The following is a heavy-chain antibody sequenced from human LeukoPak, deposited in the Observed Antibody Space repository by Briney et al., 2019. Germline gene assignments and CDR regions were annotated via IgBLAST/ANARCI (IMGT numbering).Heavy chain of an antibody. CDR2: FGT. V-gene: IGHV1-24*01. D-gene: IGHD1-26*01. CDR1: GYTLTELS. CDR3: ATDLRRVGATKMKY. J-gene: IGHJ4*02. Sequence: ASVKVSCKVSGYTLTELSMHWVRQAPGQGLECMGGFGTIYAQKLQGRVTMTGDTSTDTAYMELSSLRSEDTAVYYCATDLRRVGATKMKYWGQGTLVTVSS.